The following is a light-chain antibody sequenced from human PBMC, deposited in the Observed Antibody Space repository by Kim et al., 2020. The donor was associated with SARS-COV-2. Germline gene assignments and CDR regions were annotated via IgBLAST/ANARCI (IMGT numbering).Light chain of an antibody. CDR2: HHN. Sequence: SYELTQPPSVSVFPGLTATITCSGDKLQNKYVSWYQKKPGLSPVLVIFHHNRRPSGIPARFSGANSANTATLTISGTQAMDEADYYCQAWDMSSYVVFGG. CDR1: KLQNKY. J-gene: IGLJ2*01. CDR3: QAWDMSSYVV. V-gene: IGLV3-1*01.